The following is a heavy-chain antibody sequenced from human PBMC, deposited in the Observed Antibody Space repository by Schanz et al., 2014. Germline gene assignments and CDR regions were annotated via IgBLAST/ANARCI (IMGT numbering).Heavy chain of an antibody. D-gene: IGHD3-9*01. V-gene: IGHV3-66*01. J-gene: IGHJ4*02. CDR2: IYSGIGA. CDR1: GFTFSKYW. CDR3: AKQIHYDILTVTRN. Sequence: EVQLVESGGGLVQPGGSLRLSCGGSGFTFSKYWMSWVRQAPGKGLEWVSVIYSGIGAYYADSVKDRFTVSRDNSKNTVYLQMNRLRAEDTAVYYCAKQIHYDILTVTRNWGQGTLVTVSS.